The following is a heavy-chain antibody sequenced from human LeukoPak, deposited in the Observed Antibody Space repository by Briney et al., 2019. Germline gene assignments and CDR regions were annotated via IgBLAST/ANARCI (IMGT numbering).Heavy chain of an antibody. CDR3: ASQGPGPPHFDY. CDR2: IYYSGST. Sequence: SETLSLTCTVSGGSISSSSYYWGWIRQPPGKGLEWIGSIYYSGSTYYNPSLKSRVTISVDTSKNQFSLKLSSVTAADTAVYYCASQGPGPPHFDYWGQGTLVTVSS. CDR1: GGSISSSSYY. J-gene: IGHJ4*02. V-gene: IGHV4-39*01.